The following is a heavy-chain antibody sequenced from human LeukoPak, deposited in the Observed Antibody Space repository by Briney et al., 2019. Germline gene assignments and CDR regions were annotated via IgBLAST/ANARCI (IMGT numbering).Heavy chain of an antibody. CDR2: IYYRSQWYN. D-gene: IGHD3/OR15-3a*01. V-gene: IGHV6-1*01. J-gene: IGHJ4*02. CDR1: GDSVSSGSGG. Sequence: SQTLSLTCDISGDSVSSGSGGWNWIRQSPSRGLEWLGRIYYRSQWYNDDAVSVKGRISINPDTAKNQVSLHLNSVTPDDTAVYYCARQTGSGLFILPGGQGTLVTVSS. CDR3: ARQTGSGLFILP.